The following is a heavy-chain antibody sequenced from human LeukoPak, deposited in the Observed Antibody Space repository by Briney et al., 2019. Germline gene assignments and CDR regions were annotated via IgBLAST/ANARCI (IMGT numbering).Heavy chain of an antibody. V-gene: IGHV4-34*01. CDR1: GGSFSGYY. J-gene: IGHJ6*02. CDR2: INHSGST. D-gene: IGHD6-19*01. Sequence: PSETLSLTCAVYGGSFSGYYWSWIRQPPGKGLEWIGEINHSGSTNYNPSLKSRVTISVDTSKNQFSLELSSVTAADTAVYYCARAFPYSSGWYCMDVWGQGTTVTVSS. CDR3: ARAFPYSSGWYCMDV.